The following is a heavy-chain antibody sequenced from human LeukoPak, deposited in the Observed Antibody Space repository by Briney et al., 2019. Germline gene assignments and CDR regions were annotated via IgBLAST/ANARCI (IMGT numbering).Heavy chain of an antibody. D-gene: IGHD5-24*01. CDR3: LRDGDVYNFDQ. J-gene: IGHJ4*02. CDR1: GFTFRSHW. Sequence: GGSLRLSCAASGFTFRSHWMHWVRQAPGKGLVWVSRIKGDESWTNYADSVKGRFTISRDNAKNTLYLQMTSLRVEDTAMYYCLRDGDVYNFDQWGQGTLVTVSS. V-gene: IGHV3-74*01. CDR2: IKGDESWT.